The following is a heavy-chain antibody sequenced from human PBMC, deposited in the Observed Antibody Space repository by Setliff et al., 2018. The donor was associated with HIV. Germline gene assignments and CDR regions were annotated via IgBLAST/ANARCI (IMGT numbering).Heavy chain of an antibody. CDR1: GGSFSDYY. J-gene: IGHJ4*02. D-gene: IGHD3-22*01. CDR2: VNRGRRT. V-gene: IGHV4-34*01. Sequence: SETLSLTCALYGGSFSDYYWSWIRQPPGMGLAWIGEVNRGRRTNYNSSLKSRVTISIDTSRNQFSLTVSSVTAADTAVYYCAREIPYSYGGRGHPLWGQGTLVTVSS. CDR3: AREIPYSYGGRGHPL.